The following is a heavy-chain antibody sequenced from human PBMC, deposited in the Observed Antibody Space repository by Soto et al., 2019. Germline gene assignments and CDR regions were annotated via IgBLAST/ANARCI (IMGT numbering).Heavy chain of an antibody. D-gene: IGHD4-17*01. J-gene: IGHJ6*03. CDR3: ARVTTVTTYYYMDA. CDR1: GGSISSYY. V-gene: IGHV4-59*01. CDR2: IYYSGST. Sequence: PSETLSLTCTVSGGSISSYYWSWIRQPPGKGLEWIGYIYYSGSTNYNPSLKSRVTISVDTSKNQFSLKLSSVTAADTAVYYCARVTTVTTYYYMDAWGKGTTVTAS.